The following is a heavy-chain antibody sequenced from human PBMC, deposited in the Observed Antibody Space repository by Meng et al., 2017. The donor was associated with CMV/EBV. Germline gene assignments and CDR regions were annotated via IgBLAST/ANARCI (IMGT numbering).Heavy chain of an antibody. CDR1: GGSVSSGSYY. J-gene: IGHJ6*02. Sequence: SETLSLTCTVSGGSVSSGSYYWSWIRQPPGKGLEWIGYINYSGSTNYNPSLKSRVTISVDTSKNQFSLKLSSVTAADTAVYYCARVRFALWFGDRLPYGMDVWGQGTTVTVSS. CDR3: ARVRFALWFGDRLPYGMDV. D-gene: IGHD3-10*01. V-gene: IGHV4-61*01. CDR2: INYSGST.